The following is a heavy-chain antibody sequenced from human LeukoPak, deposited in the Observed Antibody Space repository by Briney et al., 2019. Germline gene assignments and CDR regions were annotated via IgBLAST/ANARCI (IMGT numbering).Heavy chain of an antibody. D-gene: IGHD5-18*01. J-gene: IGHJ4*02. CDR1: GFTFSSYG. Sequence: GGSLRLSCAASGFTFSSYGMHWVRQAPGKGLEWVAVIWYDGSNEYYADSVKGRFTISRDNSKNTLYLQMNSLRAEDTAVYYCAKDRRGYSYGLYYFDYWGQGTLVTVSS. CDR2: IWYDGSNE. CDR3: AKDRRGYSYGLYYFDY. V-gene: IGHV3-33*06.